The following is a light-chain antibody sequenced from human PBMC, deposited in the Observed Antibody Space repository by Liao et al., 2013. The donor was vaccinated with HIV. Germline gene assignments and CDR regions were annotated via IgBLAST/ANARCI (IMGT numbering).Light chain of an antibody. CDR3: QVWDSSSDHWV. CDR1: KLGDKY. V-gene: IGLV3-1*01. J-gene: IGLJ3*02. CDR2: YDG. Sequence: SYELTQSPSVSVSPGQTASITCSGDKLGDKYACWYQQKPGQSPVLVIYYDGGRPSGIPERFSGSNSGNTATLTISRVEAGDEADYYCQVWDSSSDHWVFGGGTKLTVL.